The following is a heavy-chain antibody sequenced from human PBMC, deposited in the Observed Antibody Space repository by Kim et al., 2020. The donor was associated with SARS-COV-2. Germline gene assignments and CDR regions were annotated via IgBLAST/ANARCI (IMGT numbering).Heavy chain of an antibody. V-gene: IGHV3-9*01. CDR1: GFTFDDYA. CDR3: AKDIRRFGEFYGMDV. D-gene: IGHD3-10*01. Sequence: GGSLRLSCAASGFTFDDYAMHWVRQAPGKGLEWVSGISWNSGSIGYADSVKGRFTISRDNAKNSLYLQMNSLRAEDTALYYCAKDIRRFGEFYGMDVWGQGTTVTVSS. CDR2: ISWNSGSI. J-gene: IGHJ6*02.